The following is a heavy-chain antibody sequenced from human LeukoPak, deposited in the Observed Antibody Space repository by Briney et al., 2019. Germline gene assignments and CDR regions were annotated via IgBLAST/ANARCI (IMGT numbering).Heavy chain of an antibody. CDR1: GGSISSYY. Sequence: PSETLSFTCTASGGSISSYYWSWIRQPPGKGLEWIGYIYYSGSTNYNPSLKSRVTISVDTSKNQFSLKLSSVTAADTAVYYCAGRDYYDSSGYHDAFDIWGQGTMVTVSS. J-gene: IGHJ3*02. CDR2: IYYSGST. V-gene: IGHV4-59*01. CDR3: AGRDYYDSSGYHDAFDI. D-gene: IGHD3-22*01.